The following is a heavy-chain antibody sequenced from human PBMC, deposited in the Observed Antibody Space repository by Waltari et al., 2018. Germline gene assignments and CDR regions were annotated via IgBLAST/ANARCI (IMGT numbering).Heavy chain of an antibody. Sequence: EVQLVESGGGLVQPGGSLRLSCAASGFTFSSYWMHWVRQAPGKGLVGVSDINNDGSTTNYADSVKGRFTISRDNAKNTLYLQMDSLRAEETAVYYCVIGAQHVSNWYASEYFQHWGQGTLVTVSS. D-gene: IGHD6-13*01. V-gene: IGHV3-74*01. CDR2: INNDGSTT. CDR3: VIGAQHVSNWYASEYFQH. J-gene: IGHJ1*01. CDR1: GFTFSSYW.